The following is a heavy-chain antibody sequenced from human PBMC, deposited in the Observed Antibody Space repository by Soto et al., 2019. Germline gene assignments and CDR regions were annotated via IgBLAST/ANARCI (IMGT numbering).Heavy chain of an antibody. Sequence: GESLKISCKGSGYSFTSYWIGWVRQMPGKGLEWMGIIYPGDSDTRYSPSFQGQVTISADKSISTAYLQWSSLKASDTAMYYCAASTQRRVSWFDPWGQGTLVTVSS. CDR3: AASTQRRVSWFDP. CDR1: GYSFTSYW. J-gene: IGHJ5*02. D-gene: IGHD2-2*01. V-gene: IGHV5-51*01. CDR2: IYPGDSDT.